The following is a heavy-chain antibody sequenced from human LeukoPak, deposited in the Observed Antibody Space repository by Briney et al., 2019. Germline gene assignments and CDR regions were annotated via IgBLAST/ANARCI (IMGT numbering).Heavy chain of an antibody. CDR3: VRSMSGRNDL. J-gene: IGHJ5*02. D-gene: IGHD3-3*01. CDR2: INVEGTRT. CDR1: GFTSSDYY. V-gene: IGHV3-74*01. Sequence: GGSLRLSCAASGFTSSDYYMSWIRQAPGKGLVWVSRINVEGTRTDYADSVRGRFTISRGNAKNTLYLQMNGLTAEDTAIYYCVRSMSGRNDLWGQGTLVSVSA.